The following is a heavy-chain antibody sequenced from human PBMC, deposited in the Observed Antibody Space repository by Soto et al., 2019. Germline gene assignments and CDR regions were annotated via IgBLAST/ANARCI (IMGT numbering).Heavy chain of an antibody. CDR2: IYYSGST. CDR1: GGSISSYY. V-gene: IGHV4-59*01. Sequence: QVQLQESSPGLVKPSETLSLTCTVSGGSISSYYWSWIRQRPGKGLEWIGYIYYSGSTNYNPSLKSRVTISVDTSKNQFSLKLSSVTAADTAVYYCAKVSSSWYAGFFDLWGQGTLVTVSS. CDR3: AKVSSSWYAGFFDL. D-gene: IGHD6-13*01. J-gene: IGHJ4*02.